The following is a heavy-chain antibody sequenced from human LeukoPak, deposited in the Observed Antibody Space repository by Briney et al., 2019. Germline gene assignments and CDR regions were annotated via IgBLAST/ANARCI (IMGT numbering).Heavy chain of an antibody. Sequence: SETLSLTCAVSGYSITSGYYWGWIRQPPGKGLEWIGTAYHSGSIYYNLSLKSRVTISVDTSKNQVSLKLTSVTAADTAVYYCARDRPLLSGWSWFDPWGQGTLVTVSS. CDR3: ARDRPLLSGWSWFDP. CDR2: AYHSGSI. J-gene: IGHJ5*02. V-gene: IGHV4-38-2*02. CDR1: GYSITSGYY. D-gene: IGHD6-19*01.